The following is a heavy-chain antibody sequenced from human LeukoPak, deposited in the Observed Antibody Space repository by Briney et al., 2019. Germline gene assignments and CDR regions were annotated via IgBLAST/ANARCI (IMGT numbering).Heavy chain of an antibody. V-gene: IGHV1-46*01. CDR3: ARDRGLRGSLNWFDP. Sequence: GASVKVSCKASGYTFTSYYMHWVRQAPGQGLEWMGIINPSGGSTSYAQKFQGRVTMTRDTSTSTVYMELSSLRSEDTAVYYCARDRGLRGSLNWFDPWGQGTLVTVSS. CDR2: INPSGGST. CDR1: GYTFTSYY. J-gene: IGHJ5*02. D-gene: IGHD3-10*01.